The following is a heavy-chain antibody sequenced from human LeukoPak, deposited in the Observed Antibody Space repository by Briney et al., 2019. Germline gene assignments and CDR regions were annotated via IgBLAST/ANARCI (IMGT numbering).Heavy chain of an antibody. J-gene: IGHJ3*02. CDR3: AREDIVMSNDAFDI. D-gene: IGHD2-15*01. Sequence: ASVKVSCKASGYSFSSYDINWVRQASGQGLEWVGWMNTASGDTGPAQKFQGRVTMTRDTSINTAYMELESLESEDTAVYYCAREDIVMSNDAFDIWGQGTRVIVSS. CDR2: MNTASGDT. V-gene: IGHV1-8*01. CDR1: GYSFSSYD.